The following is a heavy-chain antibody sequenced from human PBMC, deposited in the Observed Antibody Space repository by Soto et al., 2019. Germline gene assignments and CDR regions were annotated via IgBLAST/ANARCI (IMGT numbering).Heavy chain of an antibody. Sequence: SETLSLTCTVSGGSISSYYWSWIRQPAGKGLEWIGRIYTSGSTNYNPSLKSRVTMSVDTSKNQFSLKLSSVTAADTAVYYCARDRIAAGENWFDPWGQGTLVTVSS. D-gene: IGHD6-6*01. J-gene: IGHJ5*02. CDR3: ARDRIAAGENWFDP. CDR1: GGSISSYY. V-gene: IGHV4-4*07. CDR2: IYTSGST.